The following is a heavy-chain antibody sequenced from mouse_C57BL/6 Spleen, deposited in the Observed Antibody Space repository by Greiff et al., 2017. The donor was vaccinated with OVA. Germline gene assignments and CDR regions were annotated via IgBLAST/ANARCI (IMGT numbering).Heavy chain of an antibody. CDR1: GFTFSSYA. CDR3: ARPSYDYKYYFDY. D-gene: IGHD2-4*01. J-gene: IGHJ2*01. V-gene: IGHV5-4*01. CDR2: ISDGGSYT. Sequence: EVQLVESGEGLVKPGGSLKLSCAASGFTFSSYAMSWVRQTPEKRLEWVATISDGGSYTYYPDNVKGRFTISRDNAKNNLYLQMSHLKSEDTAMYYCARPSYDYKYYFDYWGQGTTLTVSS.